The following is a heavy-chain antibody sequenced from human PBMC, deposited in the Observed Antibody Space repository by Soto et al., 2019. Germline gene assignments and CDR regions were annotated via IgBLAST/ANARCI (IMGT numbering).Heavy chain of an antibody. J-gene: IGHJ6*02. CDR3: ARGSIVAAEYGMDV. CDR2: IWHDGSKK. Sequence: QVRLVESGGGVVQPGRSLRLSCAASGFSFSSYGMHWVRQAPGKGLERVAVIWHDGSKKYYADSVKGRLIISRDNSKNTLYVQINSLRAEDTAVYFCARGSIVAAEYGMDVWGQGTTVTVS. CDR1: GFSFSSYG. V-gene: IGHV3-33*01. D-gene: IGHD6-13*01.